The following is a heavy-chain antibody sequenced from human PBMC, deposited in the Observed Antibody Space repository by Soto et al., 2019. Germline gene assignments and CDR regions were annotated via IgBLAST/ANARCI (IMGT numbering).Heavy chain of an antibody. D-gene: IGHD6-6*01. CDR2: IYSGGST. CDR3: ARAAPNGRWAARFAMGY. CDR1: GFTVSSNY. J-gene: IGHJ4*02. Sequence: GGSLRLSCAASGFTVSSNYMSWVRQAPGKGLEWVSVIYSGGSTYYADSVKGRFTISRDNSKNTLYLQMNSLRAEDTAVYYCARAAPNGRWAARFAMGYWGQGTLVTVSS. V-gene: IGHV3-66*01.